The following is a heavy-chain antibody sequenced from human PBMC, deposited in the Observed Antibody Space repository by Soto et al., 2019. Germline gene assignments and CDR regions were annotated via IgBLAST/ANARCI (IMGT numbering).Heavy chain of an antibody. CDR2: INHSGST. CDR1: GGSFSGYY. D-gene: IGHD2-2*01. CDR3: VRAYCSSTSCYCNNWFDP. V-gene: IGHV4-34*01. Sequence: SETLSLTCAVYGGSFSGYYWSWMRQPPGKGLEWIGEINHSGSTNYNPSLKSRVTISVDTSKNQFSLKLSSVTAADTAVYYCVRAYCSSTSCYCNNWFDPWGQGTLVTVSS. J-gene: IGHJ5*02.